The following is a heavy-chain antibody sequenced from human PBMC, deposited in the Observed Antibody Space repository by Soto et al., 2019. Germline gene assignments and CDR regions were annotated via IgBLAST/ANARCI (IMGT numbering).Heavy chain of an antibody. CDR3: ARASRKLNDY. V-gene: IGHV3-21*01. J-gene: IGHJ4*02. CDR1: GFTFSSYS. Sequence: EVQLVESGGGLVKPGGSLRLSCAASGFTFSSYSMNWVRQAPGKGLEWVSSISSSSSYIYYADSVKGRFTISRDNAKNSLYLQMNSLRDEDTAVYYCARASRKLNDYWGQGTLVTVSS. D-gene: IGHD1-1*01. CDR2: ISSSSSYI.